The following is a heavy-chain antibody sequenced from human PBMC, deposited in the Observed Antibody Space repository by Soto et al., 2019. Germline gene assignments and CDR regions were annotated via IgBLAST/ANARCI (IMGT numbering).Heavy chain of an antibody. J-gene: IGHJ4*02. D-gene: IGHD6-19*01. CDR3: AKDMAVVGKWYYFDY. CDR1: GFTFSSYS. CDR2: ISYDGSNK. Sequence: QVQLVESGGGVVQPGRSLRLSCAASGFTFSSYSMHWVRQAPGKGLEWVAVISYDGSNKYYADSVKGRFTISRDNSKNTLYLQMNSLRAEDTAVYYCAKDMAVVGKWYYFDYWGQGTLVTVSS. V-gene: IGHV3-30*18.